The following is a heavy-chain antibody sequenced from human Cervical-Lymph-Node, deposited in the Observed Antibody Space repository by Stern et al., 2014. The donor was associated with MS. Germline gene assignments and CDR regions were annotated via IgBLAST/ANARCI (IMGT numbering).Heavy chain of an antibody. Sequence: VQLVQSGAEVKKPGESLKISCKLSGYSFTIYYIAWVRQMPGKGLEWMGVIYTNDSDSTYSPSFQGQVTISADKSIPTAYLQWSSLRASDTAMYYCARHVQGFDYWGQGTLVTVSS. J-gene: IGHJ4*02. CDR2: IYTNDSDS. CDR3: ARHVQGFDY. V-gene: IGHV5-51*01. CDR1: GYSFTIYY.